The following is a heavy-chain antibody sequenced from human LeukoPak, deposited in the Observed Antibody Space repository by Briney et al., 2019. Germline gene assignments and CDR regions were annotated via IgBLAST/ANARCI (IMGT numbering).Heavy chain of an antibody. CDR2: ISYNGRNK. Sequence: PGGSLRLSCAASGFSFSGYAIHWVRQAPGKGLEWVASISYNGRNKYYAGSVKGRFTIDRDNSKNMVYLQMNSLRADDTAVYFCARQGSRNYYFEGLDYWGQGTLVTVSS. V-gene: IGHV3-30*04. CDR3: ARQGSRNYYFEGLDY. CDR1: GFSFSGYA. D-gene: IGHD3-22*01. J-gene: IGHJ4*02.